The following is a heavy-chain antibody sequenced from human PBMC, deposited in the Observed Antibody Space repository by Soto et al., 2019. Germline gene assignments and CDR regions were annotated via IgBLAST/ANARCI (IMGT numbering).Heavy chain of an antibody. J-gene: IGHJ5*02. Sequence: EVQLLQSGAEVKKSGESLRISCKGSGYSFTNHWISWVRQMPGQGLEWMGRIDLSDSYTYYSPSFQGHVTISADKSISTAYLQWNSLKASDTAMYYCARHATRRFSNAHFDPWGQGTLVSVSS. D-gene: IGHD2-8*01. V-gene: IGHV5-10-1*01. CDR2: IDLSDSYT. CDR3: ARHATRRFSNAHFDP. CDR1: GYSFTNHW.